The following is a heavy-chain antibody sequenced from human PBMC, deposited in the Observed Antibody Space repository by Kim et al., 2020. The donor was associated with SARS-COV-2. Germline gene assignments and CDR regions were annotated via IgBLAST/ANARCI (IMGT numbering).Heavy chain of an antibody. CDR2: IYADNGNT. D-gene: IGHD2-15*01. CDR1: GYTFINYD. CDR3: ARQGLVVGWFDP. V-gene: IGHV1-3*01. J-gene: IGHJ5*02. Sequence: ASVKVSCKTSGYTFINYDIHWVRQAPGQRLEWMGRIYADNGNTKYSQKFQDRVTISRDTSATTVYMELSSLRPEDTAVYFCARQGLVVGWFDPWGQGTLV.